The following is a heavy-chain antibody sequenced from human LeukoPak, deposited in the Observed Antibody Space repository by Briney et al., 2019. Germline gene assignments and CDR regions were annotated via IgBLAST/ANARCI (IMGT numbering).Heavy chain of an antibody. Sequence: PSETLSLTCSVSGASINSGIHYWSWIRQPAGKGLEWIGRIFTSGSTNYNPSLKSRVIISLDTSKNQFSLKLSSVTAADTAVYYCATGLGYRASYGAFDIWGQGTMVTVSS. CDR3: ATGLGYRASYGAFDI. CDR2: IFTSGST. CDR1: GASINSGIHY. J-gene: IGHJ3*02. V-gene: IGHV4-61*02. D-gene: IGHD3-16*01.